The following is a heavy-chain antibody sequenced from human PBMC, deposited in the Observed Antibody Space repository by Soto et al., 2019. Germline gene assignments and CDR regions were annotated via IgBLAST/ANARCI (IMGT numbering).Heavy chain of an antibody. D-gene: IGHD1-26*01. Sequence: QVQLVESGGGVVQPGRSLRLSCVASGFTFYNYGMHWVRQAPGKGLEWVAAIWPDGDIEHYPDSVKGRFTISRDNSRNTLYLQMNCLRAEDTAMYYCAKVGIVATTQMGWFDPWCQGTLVIVSS. CDR3: AKVGIVATTQMGWFDP. V-gene: IGHV3-33*06. CDR1: GFTFYNYG. CDR2: IWPDGDIE. J-gene: IGHJ5*02.